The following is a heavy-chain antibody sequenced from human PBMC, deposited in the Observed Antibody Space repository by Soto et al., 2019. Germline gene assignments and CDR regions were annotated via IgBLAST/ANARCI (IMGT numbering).Heavy chain of an antibody. D-gene: IGHD2-15*01. CDR3: ARFDGLVGAYDY. CDR1: GFTFSSYG. V-gene: IGHV3-33*01. J-gene: IGHJ4*02. CDR2: IWYDGSSK. Sequence: QVQLVESGGGVVQPGRSLRLYCVSSGFTFSSYGMHWVRQAPGKGLEWVALIWYDGSSKSYADSVKGRFTISRDDSKNTLYLQMSSLGAEDTAVYYCARFDGLVGAYDYWGQGTLVTVSS.